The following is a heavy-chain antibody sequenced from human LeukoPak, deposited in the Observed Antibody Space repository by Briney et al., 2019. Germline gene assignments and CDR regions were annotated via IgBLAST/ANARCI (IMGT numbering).Heavy chain of an antibody. CDR2: ISSSGSTI. CDR3: ARRLTWSSSRYMDV. CDR1: GFTLSDYY. Sequence: GGSLRLSCAASGFTLSDYYMSWIRQAPGKGLEWVSYISSSGSTIYYADSVKGRFTISSDNAKNSLYLQMNSLRAEDTAVYYCARRLTWSSSRYMDVWGKGTTVTVSS. D-gene: IGHD6-6*01. V-gene: IGHV3-11*01. J-gene: IGHJ6*03.